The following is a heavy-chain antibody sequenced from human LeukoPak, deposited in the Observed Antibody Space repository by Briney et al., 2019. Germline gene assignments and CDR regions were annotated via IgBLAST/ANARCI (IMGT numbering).Heavy chain of an antibody. CDR3: ARDHSPGYYYDSSGYGLGDI. J-gene: IGHJ3*02. Sequence: GGSLRLSCAASGFTFSDYYMSWIRQAPGKGLEWVSYISSSGSTIYYADSVKGRFTISRDNAKNSLYLQMNSLRAEDTAVYYCARDHSPGYYYDSSGYGLGDIWGQGTMVTVSS. CDR2: ISSSGSTI. D-gene: IGHD3-22*01. CDR1: GFTFSDYY. V-gene: IGHV3-11*01.